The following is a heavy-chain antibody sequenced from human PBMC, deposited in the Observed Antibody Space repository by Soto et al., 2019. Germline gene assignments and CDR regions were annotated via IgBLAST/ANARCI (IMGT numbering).Heavy chain of an antibody. D-gene: IGHD6-19*01. CDR3: ARDGGSSGWYRVDY. CDR2: IWYDGSNK. J-gene: IGHJ4*02. Sequence: PGGSLRLSCAASGFTFSSYGMHWVRQAPGKGLEWVAVIWYDGSNKYYADSVKGRFTISRDNSKNTLYLQMNSLRAEDTAVYYCARDGGSSGWYRVDYWGQGTLVTSPQ. V-gene: IGHV3-33*01. CDR1: GFTFSSYG.